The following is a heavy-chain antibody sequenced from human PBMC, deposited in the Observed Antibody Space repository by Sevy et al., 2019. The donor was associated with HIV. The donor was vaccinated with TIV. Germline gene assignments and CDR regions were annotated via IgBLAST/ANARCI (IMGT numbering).Heavy chain of an antibody. D-gene: IGHD2-2*01. V-gene: IGHV3-30*02. CDR3: AKDYRIYCSRTSCLFDY. Sequence: GGSLRLSCAASGFTFSNYGMHWARQAPGKGLEWVAFIRYDGSNSYSADSVKGRFTISRDNSKNTLYLQINSLRAEDTAVYYRAKDYRIYCSRTSCLFDYWGQGTLVTVSS. J-gene: IGHJ4*02. CDR1: GFTFSNYG. CDR2: IRYDGSNS.